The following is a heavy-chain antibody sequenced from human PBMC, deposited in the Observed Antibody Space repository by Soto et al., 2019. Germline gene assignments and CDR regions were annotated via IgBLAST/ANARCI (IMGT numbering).Heavy chain of an antibody. D-gene: IGHD3-10*01. V-gene: IGHV3-23*01. CDR1: GFTFSSYA. CDR2: ISGSGGST. J-gene: IGHJ5*02. Sequence: GGSLRFSCAASGFTFSSYAMSWVRQAPGKGLEWVSAISGSGGSTYYADSVKGRFTISRDNSKNTLYLQMNSLRAEDTAVYYCANRIDYYGSGNHWGQGTLVTVSS. CDR3: ANRIDYYGSGNH.